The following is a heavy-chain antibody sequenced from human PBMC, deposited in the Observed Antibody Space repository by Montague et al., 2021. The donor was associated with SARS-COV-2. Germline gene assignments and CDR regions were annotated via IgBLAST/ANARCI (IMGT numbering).Heavy chain of an antibody. Sequence: SLRLSCAASGFTFSSYAMHWVRQAPGKGLEWVAVISYDGSNKYYADSVKGRFTISRDNSKSTLYLQMNSLRAEDTAVYYCARGSGGGYRGSFDYWGQGTLVTVSS. V-gene: IGHV3-30*04. J-gene: IGHJ4*02. D-gene: IGHD5-18*01. CDR1: GFTFSSYA. CDR2: ISYDGSNK. CDR3: ARGSGGGYRGSFDY.